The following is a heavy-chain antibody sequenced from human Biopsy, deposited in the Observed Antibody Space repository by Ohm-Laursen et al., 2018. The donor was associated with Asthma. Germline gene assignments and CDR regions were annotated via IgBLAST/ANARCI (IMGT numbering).Heavy chain of an antibody. V-gene: IGHV4-31*03. J-gene: IGHJ4*02. CDR3: ARAQDYYDSRGYYRSFDY. Sequence: TLSLTCTVSYGSITSGGYYWTWIRQHPGKGLEWIGFIYYSGSTYYNPSLKSRVSISIDTSKNQFSLKLSSVTAADTAVYYCARAQDYYDSRGYYRSFDYWSQGTLVTVSS. CDR1: YGSITSGGYY. CDR2: IYYSGST. D-gene: IGHD3-22*01.